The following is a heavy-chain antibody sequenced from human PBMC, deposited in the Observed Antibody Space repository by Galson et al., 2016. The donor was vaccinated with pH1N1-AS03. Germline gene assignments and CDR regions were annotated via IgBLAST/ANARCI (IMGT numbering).Heavy chain of an antibody. D-gene: IGHD3-16*02. CDR1: GGSMTSPDW. J-gene: IGHJ4*02. V-gene: IGHV4-4*01. CDR2: VHYSGTT. CDR3: ASAGYHTPGYHY. Sequence: ETLSLTCAVSGGSMTSPDWWTWVRQPPGKGPEWIGEVHYSGTTSYNPSLNSRVTMSIDKSNNQFSLNLGSVTAADTAVYFCASAGYHTPGYHYWGQGALVTVSS.